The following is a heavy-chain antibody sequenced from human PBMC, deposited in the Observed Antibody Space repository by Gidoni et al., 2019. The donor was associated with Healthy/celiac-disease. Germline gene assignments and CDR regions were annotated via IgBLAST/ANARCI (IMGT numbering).Heavy chain of an antibody. V-gene: IGHV4-39*07. CDR2: SYYSGST. J-gene: IGHJ5*02. CDR3: ARDLGLAQGDYNWFDP. CDR1: GGSISSSSYY. Sequence: QLQLQESGPGLVKPSATLSLTCTVSGGSISSSSYYWGWIRQPPGKGLEWIGSSYYSGSTYYNPSLKSRVTISVDTSKNQFSLKLSSVTAADTAVYYCARDLGLAQGDYNWFDPWGQGTLVTVSS. D-gene: IGHD6-19*01.